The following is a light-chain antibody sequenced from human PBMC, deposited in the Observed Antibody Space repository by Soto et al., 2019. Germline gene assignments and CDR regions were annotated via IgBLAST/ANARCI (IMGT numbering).Light chain of an antibody. CDR3: QQYDNFPLT. CDR1: QDIRKY. J-gene: IGKJ4*01. Sequence: DIQMTQSPSSLSASVGDRVTITCQASQDIRKYLNWYQQKSGKAPQLLIYDASDLETGVPSRFSGSGSGSDFTFTISSLQSEDFATYYCQQYDNFPLTFGGGTKVEIK. V-gene: IGKV1-33*01. CDR2: DAS.